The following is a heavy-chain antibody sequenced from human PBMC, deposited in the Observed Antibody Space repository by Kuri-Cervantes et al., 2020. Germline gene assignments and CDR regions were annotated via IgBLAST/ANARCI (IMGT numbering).Heavy chain of an antibody. CDR2: IYYSGST. Sequence: LRLSCTVSGGSISSGGYYWSWIRQHPGKGLEWIGYIYYSGSTYYNPSLKSRVTISVDTSKNQFSLKLSSVTAADTAVYYCASTNIVGGDYWGQGTLVTVSS. CDR1: GGSISSGGYY. D-gene: IGHD1-26*01. J-gene: IGHJ4*02. V-gene: IGHV4-31*03. CDR3: ASTNIVGGDY.